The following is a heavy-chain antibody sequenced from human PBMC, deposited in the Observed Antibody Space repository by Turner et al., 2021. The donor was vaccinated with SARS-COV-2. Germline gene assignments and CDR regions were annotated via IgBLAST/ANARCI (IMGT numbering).Heavy chain of an antibody. CDR2: ISGSGGST. J-gene: IGHJ4*02. D-gene: IGHD3-3*01. CDR3: AQAGLEISSHFDY. Sequence: EVQLLESGGGLVQPGPSLRLSCAASGFTFSSYAMSWVRQAPGKGLEWVSAISGSGGSTYYAASVKGRFTSSRDNSKNTLYLQMNSLRAEDTAVYYCAQAGLEISSHFDYWGQGNLVTVSS. V-gene: IGHV3-23*01. CDR1: GFTFSSYA.